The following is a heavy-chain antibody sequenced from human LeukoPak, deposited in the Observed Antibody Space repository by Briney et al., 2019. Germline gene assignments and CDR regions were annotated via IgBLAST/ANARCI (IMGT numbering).Heavy chain of an antibody. CDR3: ATAPLYSSSWYFRGYFDD. CDR2: ISYDGSRK. D-gene: IGHD6-13*01. J-gene: IGHJ4*02. CDR1: GLTFSNYA. V-gene: IGHV3-30*04. Sequence: GGSLRLSCTGSGLTFSNYAMHWGRQAPGKGLEWVAVISYDGSRKDYTDSVKGRFTISRDNPKNTLYQQMNSLRAEDTAVYFCATAPLYSSSWYFRGYFDDWGQGTLVTVSS.